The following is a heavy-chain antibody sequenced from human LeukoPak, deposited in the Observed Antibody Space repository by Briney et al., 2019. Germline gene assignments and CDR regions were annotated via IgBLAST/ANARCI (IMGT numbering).Heavy chain of an antibody. CDR3: ARFPGLTTVTLDY. CDR2: IYPGDSDT. V-gene: IGHV5-51*01. Sequence: GGSLRLSCKASEYRFTIYWMAWVRQMPGKGLETMGIIYPGDSDTRYSPSFQGQVTISADKSINTAYLQWSSLKASDTAMYYCARFPGLTTVTLDYWGQGTLVTVSS. D-gene: IGHD4-11*01. CDR1: EYRFTIYW. J-gene: IGHJ4*02.